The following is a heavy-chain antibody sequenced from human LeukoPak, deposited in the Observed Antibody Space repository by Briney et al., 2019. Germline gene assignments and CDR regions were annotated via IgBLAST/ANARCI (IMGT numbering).Heavy chain of an antibody. CDR3: ARGRGSSSSPAYRT. J-gene: IGHJ5*02. Sequence: TSETLSLTCAVYGGSFSGYYWSWIRQPPGKGLEWIGEINHSGSTNYNPSLKSRVTISVDTSKNQFSLKLSSVTAADTAVYYCARGRGSSSSPAYRTWGQGTLVTVSS. CDR1: GGSFSGYY. V-gene: IGHV4-34*01. CDR2: INHSGST. D-gene: IGHD6-6*01.